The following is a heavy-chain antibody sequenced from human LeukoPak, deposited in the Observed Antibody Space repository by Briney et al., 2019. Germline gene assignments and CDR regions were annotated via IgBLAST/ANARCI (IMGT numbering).Heavy chain of an antibody. CDR3: ARGRAIPNGHYYYYYMDV. CDR2: IIPIFGTA. D-gene: IGHD2-8*01. V-gene: IGHV1-69*05. J-gene: IGHJ6*03. Sequence: SVKVSCKASGGTFSSYAISWVRQAPGQGLEWMGGIIPIFGTANYAQKLQGRVTITTDESTSTAYMELSSLRSEDTAVYYCARGRAIPNGHYYYYYMDVWGKGTTVTVSS. CDR1: GGTFSSYA.